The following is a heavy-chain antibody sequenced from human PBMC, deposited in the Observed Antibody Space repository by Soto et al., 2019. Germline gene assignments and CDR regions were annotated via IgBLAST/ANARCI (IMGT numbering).Heavy chain of an antibody. J-gene: IGHJ5*02. CDR3: AADLGPPYDSNNWFDP. D-gene: IGHD2-21*01. CDR1: GFIFNHAW. V-gene: IGHV3-15*07. Sequence: EVQLVESGGDLVKPGGSLRLSCAASGFIFNHAWLHWVRQPPGKGLELVGRVKNNGGATDYAPSVKGRFIISRDDSKDMVYLQMSSLRTEDTAIYYCAADLGPPYDSNNWFDPWGQGTLVTVSS. CDR2: VKNNGGAT.